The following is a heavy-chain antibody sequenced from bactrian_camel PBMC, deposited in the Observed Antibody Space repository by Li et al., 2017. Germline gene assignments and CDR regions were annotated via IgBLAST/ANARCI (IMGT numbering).Heavy chain of an antibody. J-gene: IGHJ4*01. Sequence: HVQLVESGGDLVQPGGSVRLSCAASGFTFNRAWMYWVRQAPEKGLEWVSRIRNDGDATYYAESVKGRFTISRDAAKNMIYLQMNSLKPEDTAMYYCVYGAGIRVVTTTPDCYSTKYWGHGTQVTVS. CDR3: VYGAGIRVVTTTPDCYSTKY. CDR1: GFTFNRAW. CDR2: IRNDGDAT. D-gene: IGHD2*01. V-gene: IGHV3S6*01.